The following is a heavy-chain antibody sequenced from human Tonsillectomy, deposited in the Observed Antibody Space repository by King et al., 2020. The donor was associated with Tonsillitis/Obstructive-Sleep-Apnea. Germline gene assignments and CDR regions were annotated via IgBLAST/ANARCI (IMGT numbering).Heavy chain of an antibody. D-gene: IGHD6-19*01. CDR1: GGSISGYY. J-gene: IGHJ4*02. CDR3: ARVPPGAVAGTVGASYFDY. CDR2: INHSGST. Sequence: VQLQQWGAGLLKPSETLSLTCAVYGGSISGYYWSWIRQPPGKGLEWIGEINHSGSTNYNPSLKSRVTISVDTSKNQFSLKLSSVTAADTAVYYCARVPPGAVAGTVGASYFDYWGQGTLVTVSS. V-gene: IGHV4-34*01.